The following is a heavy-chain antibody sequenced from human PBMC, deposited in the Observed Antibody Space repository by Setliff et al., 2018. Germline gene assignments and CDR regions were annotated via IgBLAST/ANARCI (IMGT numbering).Heavy chain of an antibody. CDR3: ARTCSGSGCYAGLES. CDR2: IYTGGNT. V-gene: IGHV3-53*05. D-gene: IGHD2-15*01. CDR1: GLTVSGNY. J-gene: IGHJ4*02. Sequence: PAGSLRLSCAGSGLTVSGNYMNWVRQAPGKGLEWVSLIYTGGNTKYADSVKGRFTISTDNSKNTVFLQMNSLRPEDTAVYYCARTCSGSGCYAGLESWGQGTPVTVSS.